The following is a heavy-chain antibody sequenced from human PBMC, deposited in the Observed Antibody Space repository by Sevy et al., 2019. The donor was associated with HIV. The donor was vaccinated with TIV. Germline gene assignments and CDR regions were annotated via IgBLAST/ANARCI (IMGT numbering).Heavy chain of an antibody. CDR3: GRRYLPSEPPALDY. V-gene: IGHV3-23*01. CDR2: ISHGGGTT. J-gene: IGHJ4*02. Sequence: GGSLRLSCAASGFTFNNYVMNWVRQAPGKGLEWVSVISHGGGTTYYADSVKGRFTISRDDSKDTVYLEMNSLRAEDTAVYYCGRRYLPSEPPALDYWGQGTLVTVSS. D-gene: IGHD1-26*01. CDR1: GFTFNNYV.